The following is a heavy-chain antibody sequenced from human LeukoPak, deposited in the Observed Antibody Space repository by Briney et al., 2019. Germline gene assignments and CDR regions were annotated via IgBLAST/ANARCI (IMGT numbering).Heavy chain of an antibody. CDR2: IYYSGNT. CDR1: GGSISSYY. V-gene: IGHV4-59*08. D-gene: IGHD6-13*01. CDR3: ARGSSNSWYVFWFDP. J-gene: IGHJ5*02. Sequence: PSETLSLTCTVSGGSISSYYWSWIRQPPGKGLEWIGYIYYSGNTNYNPSLKSRVTISVDTSKNQFSLKLSSVTAADTAVYYCARGSSNSWYVFWFDPWGQGTLVTVSS.